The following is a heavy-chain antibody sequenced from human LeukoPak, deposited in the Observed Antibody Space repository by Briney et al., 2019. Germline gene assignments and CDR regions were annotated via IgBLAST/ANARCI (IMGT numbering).Heavy chain of an antibody. V-gene: IGHV4-59*12. CDR2: IYYSGST. Sequence: SETLSLTCTVSGGSISSYYWSWIRQPPGKGLEWIGYIYYSGSTNYNPSLKSRVTISVDTSKNQFSLQLNSVTPEDTAVYYCARAGTAAGPFDYWGQGTLVTVSS. CDR3: ARAGTAAGPFDY. CDR1: GGSISSYY. J-gene: IGHJ4*02. D-gene: IGHD1-1*01.